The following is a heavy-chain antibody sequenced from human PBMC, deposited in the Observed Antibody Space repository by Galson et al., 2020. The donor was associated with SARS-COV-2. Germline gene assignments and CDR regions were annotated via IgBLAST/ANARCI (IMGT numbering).Heavy chain of an antibody. CDR1: GYSFTSYW. V-gene: IGHV5-10-1*01. Sequence: HGESLKISCKGSGYSFTSYWISWVRQMPGKGLEWMGRIDPSDSYTNYSPSFQGHVTISADKSISTAYLQWSSLKASDTAMYYCARTEAAAGIWLDYWGQGTLVTVSS. CDR3: ARTEAAAGIWLDY. CDR2: IDPSDSYT. J-gene: IGHJ4*02. D-gene: IGHD6-13*01.